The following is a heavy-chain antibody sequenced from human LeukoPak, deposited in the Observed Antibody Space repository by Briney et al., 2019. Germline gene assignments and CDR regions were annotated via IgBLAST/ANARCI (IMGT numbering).Heavy chain of an antibody. Sequence: GGSLRLSCAASGFTFSSYWMTWVRQAPGKGLERVANIKKDGGETYYMESVKGRFTISRDNARNSLYLQMNSLTVEDTAVYYCARDMGWQQFDQWGQGTLVTVSS. CDR3: ARDMGWQQFDQ. CDR2: IKKDGGET. CDR1: GFTFSSYW. V-gene: IGHV3-7*01. D-gene: IGHD5-24*01. J-gene: IGHJ4*02.